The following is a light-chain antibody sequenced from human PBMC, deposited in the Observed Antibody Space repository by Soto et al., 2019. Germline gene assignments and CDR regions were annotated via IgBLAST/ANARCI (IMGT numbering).Light chain of an antibody. V-gene: IGLV1-40*01. CDR1: SSNIGAGHD. Sequence: QSVLTQPPSVSGAPGQRVIISCSGSSSNIGAGHDVHWYQRLPGTAPKLLIYGNSNRPSGVPDRFSGSKSGTSASLAIAGLQREDEADYYCQSYDNSLRVIFGGGTKLTVL. J-gene: IGLJ2*01. CDR2: GNS. CDR3: QSYDNSLRVI.